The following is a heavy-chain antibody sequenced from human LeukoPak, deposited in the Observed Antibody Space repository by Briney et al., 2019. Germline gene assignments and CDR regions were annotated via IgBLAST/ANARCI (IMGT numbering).Heavy chain of an antibody. CDR3: AKRVQGNTGPFHC. Sequence: GGSLRLSCAASGFTLSGYAMSWIRQAPGKGLEWVSGISGRGDNTYYADSVKGRFTISRDNSKNTLRLQMNSLRDEDTAVYYCAKRVQGNTGPFHCWGQGTLAFVSS. J-gene: IGHJ4*02. V-gene: IGHV3-23*01. D-gene: IGHD4-23*01. CDR1: GFTLSGYA. CDR2: ISGRGDNT.